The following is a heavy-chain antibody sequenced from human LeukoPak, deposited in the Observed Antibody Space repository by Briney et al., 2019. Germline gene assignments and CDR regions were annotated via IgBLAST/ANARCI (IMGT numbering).Heavy chain of an antibody. V-gene: IGHV3-64*01. CDR3: AREYCNGGDCQYYFDY. Sequence: PGGSLRLSCAASGFTFSSYAMHWVRQAPGQGLEYVSAITSNGNSPYYANSVRGRFTISRDNSKNTLYLQMGSLRVEDMAVYYCAREYCNGGDCQYYFDYWGQGTLVTVSS. J-gene: IGHJ4*02. D-gene: IGHD2-8*02. CDR1: GFTFSSYA. CDR2: ITSNGNSP.